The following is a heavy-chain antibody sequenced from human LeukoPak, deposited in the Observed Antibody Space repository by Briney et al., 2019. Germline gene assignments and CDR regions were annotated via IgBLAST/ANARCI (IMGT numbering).Heavy chain of an antibody. CDR2: INHSGST. V-gene: IGHV4-34*01. D-gene: IGHD6-13*01. J-gene: IGHJ4*02. CDR3: ARGLGVAAAGNDY. CDR1: GGSFSGYY. Sequence: SETLSRTCAVYGGSFSGYYWSWIRQPPGKGLEWIGEINHSGSTNYNPSLKSRVTISVDTSKNQFSLKLSSVTAADTAVYYCARGLGVAAAGNDYWGQGTLVTVSS.